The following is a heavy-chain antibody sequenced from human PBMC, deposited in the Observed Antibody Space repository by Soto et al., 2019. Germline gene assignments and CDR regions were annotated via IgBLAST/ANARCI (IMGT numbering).Heavy chain of an antibody. CDR3: ALLSGAFDY. J-gene: IGHJ4*02. V-gene: IGHV4-4*02. CDR2: INHSGNT. CDR1: GGSISSNYY. Sequence: QVQLQESGPGLVRPSGTLSLTCGVSGGSISSNYYWSWVRQPPGKGLDWLGEINHSGNTNYNPSLKSRITISVANSKNQFSLKLSSVTAADTAVYYCALLSGAFDYWGQGTLVTVSS. D-gene: IGHD1-26*01.